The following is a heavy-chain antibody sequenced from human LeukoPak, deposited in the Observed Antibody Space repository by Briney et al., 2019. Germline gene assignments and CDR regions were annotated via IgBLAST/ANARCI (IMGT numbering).Heavy chain of an antibody. CDR1: GFTFITYG. Sequence: GGSLRLSCAASGFTFITYGMHWVRQAPGKGLEWVSSISSSSSYIYYADSVKGRFTISRDNAKNSLYLQMNSLRADDTAVYYCARDVTTVTTIDYWGQGTLVTVSS. J-gene: IGHJ4*02. CDR3: ARDVTTVTTIDY. V-gene: IGHV3-21*01. D-gene: IGHD4-17*01. CDR2: ISSSSSYI.